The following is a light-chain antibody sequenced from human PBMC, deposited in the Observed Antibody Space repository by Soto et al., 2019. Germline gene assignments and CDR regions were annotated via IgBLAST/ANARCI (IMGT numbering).Light chain of an antibody. CDR2: NAS. Sequence: EYVLTQSPDTLSLSPGERATLSCRASQSVSSSYLAWYQQKPGQAPRLLIYNASGRATGIPDRFSGGGSKTDFALTISRLETEDFAVYYCQQCGSSPWTFGRGTKVDIQ. V-gene: IGKV3-20*01. CDR3: QQCGSSPWT. J-gene: IGKJ1*01. CDR1: QSVSSSY.